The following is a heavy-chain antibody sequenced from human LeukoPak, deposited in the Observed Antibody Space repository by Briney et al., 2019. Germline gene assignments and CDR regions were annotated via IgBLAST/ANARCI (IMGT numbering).Heavy chain of an antibody. D-gene: IGHD3-22*01. CDR3: ARGGSYYYDSSGYYFQH. J-gene: IGHJ1*01. CDR2: MNPNSGNT. V-gene: IGHV1-8*01. Sequence: ASVKVSCKASGYTFTSYDINWVRQATGQGLEWMGWMNPNSGNTGYAQKFQGRVTMTRNTSISTAYMELSSLRSEDTAVYYCARGGSYYYDSSGYYFQHWGQGTLVTVSS. CDR1: GYTFTSYD.